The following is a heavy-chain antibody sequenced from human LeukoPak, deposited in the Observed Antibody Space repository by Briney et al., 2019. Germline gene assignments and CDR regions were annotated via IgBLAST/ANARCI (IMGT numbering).Heavy chain of an antibody. CDR2: IRSKTYGGTT. V-gene: IGHV3-49*03. CDR3: SRSRRVLCTGACYSFDY. Sequence: PGGSLRLSCTVSGFTFGDYGMSWFRQAPGKGLEWVGFIRSKTYGGTTEYAASVKDRSTILRDDSKSIVYLQMNSLKTEDTGVYYCSRSRRVLCTGACYSFDYWGQGTLVAVSS. D-gene: IGHD2-21*01. J-gene: IGHJ4*02. CDR1: GFTFGDYG.